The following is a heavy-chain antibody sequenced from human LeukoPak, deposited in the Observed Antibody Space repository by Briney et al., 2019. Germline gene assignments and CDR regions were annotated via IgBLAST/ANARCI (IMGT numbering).Heavy chain of an antibody. V-gene: IGHV1-2*02. Sequence: ASVKVSCKASGYTFTGYYMHWVRQAPGQGLEWMGWINPNSGGTNYAQKFQGRVTMTRDTSISTAYMELSRLRSDDMAVYYCARSGEETDAFDIWGQGTMVTVSS. D-gene: IGHD2-21*01. CDR3: ARSGEETDAFDI. J-gene: IGHJ3*02. CDR1: GYTFTGYY. CDR2: INPNSGGT.